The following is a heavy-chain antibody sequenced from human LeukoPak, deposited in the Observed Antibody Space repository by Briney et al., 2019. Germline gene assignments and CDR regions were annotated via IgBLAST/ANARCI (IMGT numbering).Heavy chain of an antibody. D-gene: IGHD3-22*01. V-gene: IGHV3-30*04. CDR2: ISHDGSDK. CDR1: GFTFSTYT. J-gene: IGHJ4*02. CDR3: ARVTLKGSSGDY. Sequence: GGSLRLSCAASGFTFSTYTMHWVRQAPGKGLEWVAVISHDGSDKFYSDSVKGRFTISRDNSKNTLYLQMNSLRAEDTAVYYCARVTLKGSSGDYWGQGTLVTVSS.